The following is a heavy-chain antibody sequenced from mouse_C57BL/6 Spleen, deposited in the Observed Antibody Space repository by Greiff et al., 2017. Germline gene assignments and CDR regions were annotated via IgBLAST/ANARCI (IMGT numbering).Heavy chain of an antibody. CDR2: IDPSDSYT. CDR1: GYTFTSYW. Sequence: QVQLQQPGAELVRPGTSVKLSCKASGYTFTSYWMHWVKQRPGQGLEWIGVIDPSDSYTNYNHKFKGKATLTVDTSSSTAYMQLSSLTSEDSAVYYCAMERVRLMDYWGQGTSVTVSS. D-gene: IGHD1-2*01. V-gene: IGHV1-59*01. CDR3: AMERVRLMDY. J-gene: IGHJ4*01.